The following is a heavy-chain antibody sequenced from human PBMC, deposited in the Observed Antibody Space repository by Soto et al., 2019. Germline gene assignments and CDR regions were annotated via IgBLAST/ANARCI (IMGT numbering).Heavy chain of an antibody. J-gene: IGHJ4*02. V-gene: IGHV4-59*01. CDR3: ASGCSSTSGANYFDY. D-gene: IGHD2-2*01. CDR2: IYYSGST. Sequence: KPSETLSLTCTVSGGSISSYYWGWIRQPPGKGLEWIGYIYYSGSTNYNPSLKSRVTISVDTSKNQFSLKLSSVTAADTAVYYCASGCSSTSGANYFDYWGQGTLVTVSS. CDR1: GGSISSYY.